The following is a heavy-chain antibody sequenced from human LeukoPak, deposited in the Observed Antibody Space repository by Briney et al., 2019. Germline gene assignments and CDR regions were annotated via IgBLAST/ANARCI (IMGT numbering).Heavy chain of an antibody. CDR3: ARALFEYSSSSDAYYYYYMDV. D-gene: IGHD6-6*01. CDR2: IYYSGST. CDR1: GGSISSDY. V-gene: IGHV4-59*01. J-gene: IGHJ6*03. Sequence: KTSETLSLTCTVSGGSISSDYWSWVRQPPGKGLEWIGYIYYSGSTNYNPSLKSRVTISVDTSKNQFSLKLSSVTAADTAVYYCARALFEYSSSSDAYYYYYMDVWGKGTTVTVSS.